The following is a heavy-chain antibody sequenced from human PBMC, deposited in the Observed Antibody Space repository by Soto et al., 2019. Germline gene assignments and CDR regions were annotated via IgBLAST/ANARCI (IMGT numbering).Heavy chain of an antibody. J-gene: IGHJ6*02. CDR3: ARSQGSSTSLEIYYYYYYGMDV. D-gene: IGHD2-2*01. V-gene: IGHV1-69*13. CDR2: IIPISDTT. CDR1: GGTFSSYA. Sequence: SVKVSCKASGGTFSSYAISWVRQAPGQGLEWMGGIIPISDTTNYAQKFQGRVTITADESTSTANKELSSLRSEDTAVYYCARSQGSSTSLEIYYYYYYGMDVWGQGTTVTVSS.